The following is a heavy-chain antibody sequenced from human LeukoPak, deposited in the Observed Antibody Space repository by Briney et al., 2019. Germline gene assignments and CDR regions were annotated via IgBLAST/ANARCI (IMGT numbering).Heavy chain of an antibody. V-gene: IGHV3-7*01. CDR2: IKQNGSET. J-gene: IGHJ4*02. D-gene: IGHD5-18*01. CDR3: ARWANSIDY. CDR1: GFTFSGYW. Sequence: GGSLRLSCAASGFTFSGYWMSWVRQAPGKGLEWVANIKQNGSETFYADSVRGRFTISRDNAKNSQYLQMNSLRVEDTAVYYCARWANSIDYWGQGALVTVSS.